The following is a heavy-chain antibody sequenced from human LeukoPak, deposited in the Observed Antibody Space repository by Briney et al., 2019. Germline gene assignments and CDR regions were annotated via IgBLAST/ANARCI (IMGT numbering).Heavy chain of an antibody. D-gene: IGHD2-2*01. V-gene: IGHV4-34*01. CDR2: VNARGDT. J-gene: IGHJ5*02. Sequence: SEPLSLTCAVYGWSFNDYYWNWIRHPPRMGLEWIGEVNARGDTNYNPSLKSRVTTSVDTSKNQFSLRLTSMIAADTAVYYCARGQVPAARGYNWFDPWGQGTLVTVSS. CDR3: ARGQVPAARGYNWFDP. CDR1: GWSFNDYY.